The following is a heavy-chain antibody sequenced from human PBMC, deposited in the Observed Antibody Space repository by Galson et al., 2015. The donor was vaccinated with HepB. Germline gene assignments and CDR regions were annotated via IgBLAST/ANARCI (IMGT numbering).Heavy chain of an antibody. CDR2: IWYDGRNK. V-gene: IGHV3-33*08. J-gene: IGHJ3*02. Sequence: SLRLSCAASGFTFSTYGVHWVRQAPGKGLEWVAIIWYDGRNKYYADSVKGRFTISRDNSRNTLFLEMNSLRAEDTAVYYCARGPHYYYDGGAFDIWGQGTMLTVSS. D-gene: IGHD3-22*01. CDR3: ARGPHYYYDGGAFDI. CDR1: GFTFSTYG.